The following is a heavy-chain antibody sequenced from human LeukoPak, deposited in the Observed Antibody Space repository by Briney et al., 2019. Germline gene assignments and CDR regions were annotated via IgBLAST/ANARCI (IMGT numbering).Heavy chain of an antibody. D-gene: IGHD6-13*01. V-gene: IGHV4-39*01. CDR2: IYYSGST. Sequence: SETLSLTCTVSGGSISSSSYYWGWIRQPPGKGLEWIGSIYYSGSTYYNPSLKSRVTISVDTSKNQFSLKLSSVTAADTAVYYCASALIAAAFDWGQGTLVTVSS. J-gene: IGHJ4*02. CDR3: ASALIAAAFD. CDR1: GGSISSSSYY.